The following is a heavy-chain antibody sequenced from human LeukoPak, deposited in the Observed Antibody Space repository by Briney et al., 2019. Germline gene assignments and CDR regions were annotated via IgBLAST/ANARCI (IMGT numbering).Heavy chain of an antibody. CDR1: GGSISSGTYY. CDR2: IYSSGST. CDR3: ARQYSDILAGYHRGELYWYFDL. Sequence: PSQTLSLTCTVSGGSISSGTYYWSWIRQPAGKGLEWIGRIYSSGSTNYNPSLKRRVTISLDTSKNQFSLKLSSVTAADTAVYYCARQYSDILAGYHRGELYWYFDLWGRGTLVTVSS. D-gene: IGHD3-9*01. V-gene: IGHV4-61*02. J-gene: IGHJ2*01.